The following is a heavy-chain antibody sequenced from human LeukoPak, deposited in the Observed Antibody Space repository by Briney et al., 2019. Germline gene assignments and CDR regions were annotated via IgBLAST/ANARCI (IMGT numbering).Heavy chain of an antibody. CDR2: IYYSGCT. Sequence: SETLSLTCTVSGGSISSYYWSWIRQPPGKGLEWIGYIYYSGCTNYNPSLKSRVTISVDTSKNQFSLKPSSVTAADTAVYYCARRVAVTARYYFDYWGQGTLVTVSS. V-gene: IGHV4-59*08. CDR3: ARRVAVTARYYFDY. J-gene: IGHJ4*02. CDR1: GGSISSYY. D-gene: IGHD2-21*02.